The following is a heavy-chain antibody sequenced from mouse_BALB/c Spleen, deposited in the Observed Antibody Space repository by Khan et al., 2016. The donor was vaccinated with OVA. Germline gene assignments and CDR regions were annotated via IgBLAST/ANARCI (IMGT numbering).Heavy chain of an antibody. V-gene: IGHV1-77*01. D-gene: IGHD1-2*01. Sequence: QVQLQQSGAELARPGASVKLSCKASGYTFTDYYINWVKQRTGQGLEWIGEISPGSGDPYYNEKFKGKATLTADKSSNKAYMQLSSLTSEASAVYFCARRNYFGYTFAYWRQGTLVTVSA. CDR3: ARRNYFGYTFAY. J-gene: IGHJ3*01. CDR2: ISPGSGDP. CDR1: GYTFTDYY.